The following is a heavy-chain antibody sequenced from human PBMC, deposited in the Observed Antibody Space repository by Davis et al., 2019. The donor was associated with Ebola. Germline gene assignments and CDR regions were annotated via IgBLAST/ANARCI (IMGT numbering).Heavy chain of an antibody. D-gene: IGHD2-2*01. Sequence: PSDTLSLTCTVSGGSISSYYWSWIRQPPGKGLEWIGYIYYSGRTNYNPSLKSRVTISLDTSKSQFSLNLNSVTAADTAVYYCAREYHYWGQGAPVTVSS. CDR3: AREYHY. CDR1: GGSISSYY. CDR2: IYYSGRT. V-gene: IGHV4-59*12. J-gene: IGHJ4*02.